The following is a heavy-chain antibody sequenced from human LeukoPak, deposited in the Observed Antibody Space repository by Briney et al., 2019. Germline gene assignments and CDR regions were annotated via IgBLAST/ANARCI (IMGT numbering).Heavy chain of an antibody. J-gene: IGHJ3*02. CDR1: GGSISSYY. D-gene: IGHD3-10*01. CDR3: ARSMVRGVIGAFDI. CDR2: IYTSGST. Sequence: PSETLSLTCTVSGGSISSYYWSWIRQPAGKGLEWIGRIYTSGSTNYNPSLKSRVTMSVDTSKNQFSLKLSSVTAADTAVYYCARSMVRGVIGAFDIWGQGTMVTVSS. V-gene: IGHV4-4*07.